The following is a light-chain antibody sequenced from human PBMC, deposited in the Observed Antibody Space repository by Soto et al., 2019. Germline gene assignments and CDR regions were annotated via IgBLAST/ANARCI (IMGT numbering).Light chain of an antibody. CDR3: QQYDYWPRT. J-gene: IGKJ1*01. V-gene: IGKV3-15*01. CDR1: QSISSN. CDR2: GVS. Sequence: EVVMTQSPATLSVSPGESATLSCRASQSISSNKLAWYQHKPGQAPRLLLFGVSNRATGIPARFSGSGSGTDFSLTISSLQSEDFAVYYCQQYDYWPRTFGQGTKVDIK.